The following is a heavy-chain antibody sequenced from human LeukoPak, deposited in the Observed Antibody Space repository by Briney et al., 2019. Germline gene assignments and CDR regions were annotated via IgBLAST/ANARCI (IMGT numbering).Heavy chain of an antibody. D-gene: IGHD6-13*01. Sequence: PGRSLRLSCAASGFTFDDYAMHWVRQAPGTGLELVSGFSWNSGSIGYADSVKGRFTISRDNAKNSLYMQMNSLRAEDMALYYCAKDSTAAAGGVFDYWGQGTLVTVSS. J-gene: IGHJ4*02. CDR1: GFTFDDYA. CDR3: AKDSTAAAGGVFDY. CDR2: FSWNSGSI. V-gene: IGHV3-9*03.